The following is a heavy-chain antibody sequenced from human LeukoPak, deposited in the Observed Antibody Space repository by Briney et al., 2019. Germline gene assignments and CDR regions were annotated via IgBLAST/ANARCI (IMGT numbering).Heavy chain of an antibody. Sequence: SGPTLVNPTQTLTLPCTFSGFSLSTSGVGVGWVRQPPGKALEWLALIYWDDDKRYSPSLKSRLTITKGTSKNQVVLTMTNMDPVDTATYYCAHCYSTSLGYHFDYWGQGTLVTVSS. CDR2: IYWDDDK. J-gene: IGHJ4*02. CDR3: AHCYSTSLGYHFDY. V-gene: IGHV2-5*02. CDR1: GFSLSTSGVG. D-gene: IGHD6-13*01.